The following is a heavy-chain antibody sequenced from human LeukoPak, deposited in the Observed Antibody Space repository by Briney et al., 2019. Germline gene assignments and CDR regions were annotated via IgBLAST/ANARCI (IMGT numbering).Heavy chain of an antibody. CDR3: ASQPYGDYHYGMDI. CDR1: GYTLTELS. J-gene: IGHJ6*02. Sequence: ASVKVSCKVSGYTLTELSMHWVRQAPGKGLEWMGGFDPEDGETIYAQKFRGRITMTRNTSISTAYMELSSLRSDDTAVYYCASQPYGDYHYGMDIWGQGTTVTVSS. D-gene: IGHD4-17*01. CDR2: FDPEDGET. V-gene: IGHV1-24*01.